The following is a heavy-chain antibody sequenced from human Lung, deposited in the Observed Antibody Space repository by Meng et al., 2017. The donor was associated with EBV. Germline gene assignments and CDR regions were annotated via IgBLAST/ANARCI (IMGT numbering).Heavy chain of an antibody. CDR3: ARDLTSMIRGALGY. J-gene: IGHJ4*02. CDR2: IYSGGST. Sequence: PLVESWGGLIQPGGSLSPSWSASGFPVSSNYMSWVRQAPGKGLEWVSVIYSGGSTYYADSVKGRFTISRDNSKNTLYLHMNSLRAEDTAVYYCARDLTSMIRGALGYWGQGTLVTVSS. D-gene: IGHD3-10*01. V-gene: IGHV3-53*01. CDR1: GFPVSSNY.